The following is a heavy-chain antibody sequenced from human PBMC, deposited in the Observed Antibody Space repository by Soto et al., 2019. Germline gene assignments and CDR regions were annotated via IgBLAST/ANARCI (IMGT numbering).Heavy chain of an antibody. CDR2: MSPKSGDT. D-gene: IGHD7-27*01. CDR1: GYTFTSND. V-gene: IGHV1-8*01. J-gene: IGHJ4*02. CDR3: AGGPPNWGFDF. Sequence: QVQLVQSGAEVKKPGASVKVSCKASGYTFTSNDINWVRQATGQGFEWMGWMSPKSGDTGYAQKFQGRVTMTRDTSISKAYMELSSLRSEDTAVYYCAGGPPNWGFDFWGQGTLVTVPS.